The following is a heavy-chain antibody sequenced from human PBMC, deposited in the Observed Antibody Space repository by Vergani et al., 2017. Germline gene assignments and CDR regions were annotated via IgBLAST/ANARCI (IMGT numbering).Heavy chain of an antibody. CDR3: ARGTSDPNGYSYGNPYAFDI. V-gene: IGHV3-43*01. J-gene: IGHJ3*02. CDR1: GFTFDDYT. D-gene: IGHD5-18*01. Sequence: EVQLVESGGVVVQPGGSLRLSCAASGFTFDDYTMHWVRHAPGTGLEWVSLISWDGGSTYYADSVKGRFTISRDNSKNSLYLQMNSLRTEDTALYYCARGTSDPNGYSYGNPYAFDIWGQGTMVTVSS. CDR2: ISWDGGST.